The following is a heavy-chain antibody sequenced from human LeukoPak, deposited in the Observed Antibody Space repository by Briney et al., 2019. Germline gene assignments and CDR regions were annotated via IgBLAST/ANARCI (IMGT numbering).Heavy chain of an antibody. J-gene: IGHJ1*01. V-gene: IGHV4-39*01. D-gene: IGHD5-24*01. Sequence: PSQTLSLTCSVSGGTISNSNYYWGWIRHPPGKGLEWIATTSYSGNTYYKPSPKSRFAISDDTSKNQFYLRLTSATAADTATYYCARHLRWLQNAQFNLWGQGILVSVSS. CDR1: GGTISNSNYY. CDR3: ARHLRWLQNAQFNL. CDR2: TSYSGNT.